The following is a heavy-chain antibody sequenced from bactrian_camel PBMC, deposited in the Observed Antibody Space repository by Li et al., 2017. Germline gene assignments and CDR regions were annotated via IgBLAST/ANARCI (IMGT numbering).Heavy chain of an antibody. Sequence: VQLVESGGGSVEAGGSLRLSCVVTGYEYASFCMGWFRQAPGKEREGVAAISSDGPTSYVGSVQGRFAISYDNANHTLYLQMNSLKSEDTAMYYCAVSYFDFGLGIEDLSLRDFGIWGQGTQVTVS. CDR1: GYEYASFC. J-gene: IGHJ6*01. CDR3: AVSYFDFGLGIEDLSLRDFGI. CDR2: ISSDGPT. V-gene: IGHV3S55*01. D-gene: IGHD1*01.